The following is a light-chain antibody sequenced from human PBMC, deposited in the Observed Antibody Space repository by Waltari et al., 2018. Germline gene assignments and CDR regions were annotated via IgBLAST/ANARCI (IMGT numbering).Light chain of an antibody. V-gene: IGLV1-44*01. Sequence: QPVLPQPPSASGTPGQRVTISCSGGAPNTGTNLVNGYQHLPGTAPKLLIYSNNQRPSGVPDRFSASKSGTSASLAISGLQSEDEADYYCAAWDDSLHGYVFGTGTKVTVL. J-gene: IGLJ1*01. CDR1: APNTGTNL. CDR2: SNN. CDR3: AAWDDSLHGYV.